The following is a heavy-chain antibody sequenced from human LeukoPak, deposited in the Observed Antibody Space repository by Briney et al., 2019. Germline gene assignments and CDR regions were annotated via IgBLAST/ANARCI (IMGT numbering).Heavy chain of an antibody. CDR1: GFTFSSYA. CDR2: ISGSGGST. J-gene: IGHJ6*03. Sequence: GGSLRLSCAASGFTFSSYAMSWVRQAPGRGLEWVSAISGSGGSTYYADSVKGRFTISRDNSQNTLYLQVNSLRAEDTAVYYCARGVVDTSSDYYYYMDVWGKGTTVTVSS. V-gene: IGHV3-23*01. CDR3: ARGVVDTSSDYYYYMDV. D-gene: IGHD5-18*01.